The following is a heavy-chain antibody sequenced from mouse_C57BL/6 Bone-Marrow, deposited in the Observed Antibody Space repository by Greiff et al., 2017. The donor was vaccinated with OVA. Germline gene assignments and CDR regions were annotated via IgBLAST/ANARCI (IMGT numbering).Heavy chain of an antibody. V-gene: IGHV1-55*01. CDR3: ARYGYYNYAMDY. J-gene: IGHJ4*01. CDR2: IYPGSGST. CDR1: GYTFTSYW. Sequence: VQLQQPGAELVKPGASVKMSCKASGYTFTSYWLTWVKQRPGQGLEWLGDIYPGSGSTNYNEKFKSKATLTVDTSSSTAYMQLSSLTSEDSAVYYCARYGYYNYAMDYWGQGTSVTVSS. D-gene: IGHD2-3*01.